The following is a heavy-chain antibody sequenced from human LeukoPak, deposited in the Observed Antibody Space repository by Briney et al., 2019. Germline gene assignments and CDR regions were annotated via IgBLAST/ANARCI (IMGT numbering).Heavy chain of an antibody. CDR2: IIPILGIA. CDR3: ARTDITTIVKAPHYFDY. Sequence: SVKVSCKASGGTFSSYAISWVRQAPGQGLEWMGRIIPILGIANYAQKFQGRVTITADKSTSTAYMELSSLRSEDTAVYYCARTDITTIVKAPHYFDYWGQGTLVTVSS. V-gene: IGHV1-69*04. CDR1: GGTFSSYA. D-gene: IGHD3-22*01. J-gene: IGHJ4*02.